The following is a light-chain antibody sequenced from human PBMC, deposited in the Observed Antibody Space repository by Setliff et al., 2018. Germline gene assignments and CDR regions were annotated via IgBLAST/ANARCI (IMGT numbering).Light chain of an antibody. V-gene: IGLV1-40*01. Sequence: QSALTQPPSVSGAPGQRVTISCAGRSSNIGTGYDVHWYQQLPGTAPKLLIYGNNIRPSGVPDRFSGSQSGTSASLAITGLHSEDGADYYCQSYDSSLSADVFGTGTKGTV. CDR1: SSNIGTGYD. CDR2: GNN. J-gene: IGLJ1*01. CDR3: QSYDSSLSADV.